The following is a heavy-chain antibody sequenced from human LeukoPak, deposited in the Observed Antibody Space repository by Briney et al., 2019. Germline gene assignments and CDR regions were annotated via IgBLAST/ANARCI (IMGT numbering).Heavy chain of an antibody. D-gene: IGHD6-19*01. CDR2: ISGSGGST. V-gene: IGHV3-23*01. J-gene: IGHJ4*02. CDR1: GLTFSSYA. Sequence: GGSLRLSCAASGLTFSSYAMSWVRQAPGKGLEWVSAISGSGGSTYYADSVKGRFTISRDNSKNTLYLQMNSLRAEDTAVYYCARLWAHSSGWYSPYFDYWGQGTLVTVSS. CDR3: ARLWAHSSGWYSPYFDY.